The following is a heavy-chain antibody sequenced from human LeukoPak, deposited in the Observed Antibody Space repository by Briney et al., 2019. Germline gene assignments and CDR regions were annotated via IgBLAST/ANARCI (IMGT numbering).Heavy chain of an antibody. CDR1: GGSISSYY. D-gene: IGHD1-26*01. Sequence: PSETLSLTCTVSGGSISSYYWSWIRQPPGKGLEWIGYIYYSGSTNYNPSLKSRVTISVDTSKNQFSLKLSSVTAADTAVYYCARGSGSYGETYFDYWGQGTLVTASS. CDR2: IYYSGST. CDR3: ARGSGSYGETYFDY. J-gene: IGHJ4*02. V-gene: IGHV4-59*01.